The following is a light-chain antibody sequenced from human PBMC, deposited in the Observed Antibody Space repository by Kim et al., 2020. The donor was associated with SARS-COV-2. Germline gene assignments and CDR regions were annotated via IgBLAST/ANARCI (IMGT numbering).Light chain of an antibody. CDR1: QSVSSN. J-gene: IGKJ1*01. Sequence: EILMTQSPATLSLSPGERATLSCRASQSVSSNLAWYQQKPGQAPRLLIYGASTRATGIPARFSGSGSGTEFTLTISSLQSEDFAVYYCTQYNILPPWTFGQGTKVDIK. CDR3: TQYNILPPWT. V-gene: IGKV3-15*01. CDR2: GAS.